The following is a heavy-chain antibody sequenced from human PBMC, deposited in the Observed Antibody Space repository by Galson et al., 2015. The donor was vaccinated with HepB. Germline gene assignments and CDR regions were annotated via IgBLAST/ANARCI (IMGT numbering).Heavy chain of an antibody. Sequence: SVKVSCKASGGTFSSYTISWVRQAPGQGLEWMGRIIPILGIANYAQKFQGRATITADKSTSTAYMGLSSLRSEDTAAYYCARDQIYENYGMDVWGQGTTVTVSS. CDR2: IIPILGIA. CDR1: GGTFSSYT. J-gene: IGHJ6*02. V-gene: IGHV1-69*04. CDR3: ARDQIYENYGMDV. D-gene: IGHD2/OR15-2a*01.